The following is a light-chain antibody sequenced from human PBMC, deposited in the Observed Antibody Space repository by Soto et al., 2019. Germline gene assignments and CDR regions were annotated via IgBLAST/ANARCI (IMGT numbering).Light chain of an antibody. CDR2: DVS. J-gene: IGLJ1*01. Sequence: QSALTQPASVSGSPGQSITISCTCTSSDVGGYDYVSWYQQYPGKAPELMIYDVSDRPSGVSDRFSGSKSANTASLTISGLQAEDEADYYCSSYTSSNTLVFGTGTKLTVL. CDR1: SSDVGGYDY. V-gene: IGLV2-14*01. CDR3: SSYTSSNTLV.